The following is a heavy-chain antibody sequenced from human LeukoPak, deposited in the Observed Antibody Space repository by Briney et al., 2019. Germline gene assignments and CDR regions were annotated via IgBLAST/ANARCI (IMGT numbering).Heavy chain of an antibody. CDR3: ARENPNSSGYYWFDP. J-gene: IGHJ5*02. Sequence: SVKASCKASGGTFSSYAISWVRQAPGQGLEWMGRIIPILGIANYAQKFQGRVTITADKSTSTAYMKLSSLRSEDTAVYYCARENPNSSGYYWFDPWGQGTLVTVSS. V-gene: IGHV1-69*04. CDR2: IIPILGIA. CDR1: GGTFSSYA. D-gene: IGHD3-22*01.